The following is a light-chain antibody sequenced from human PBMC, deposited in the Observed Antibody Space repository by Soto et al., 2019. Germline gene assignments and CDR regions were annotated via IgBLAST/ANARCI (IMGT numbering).Light chain of an antibody. CDR3: QVWDRSSDHYV. CDR1: NIGSKS. J-gene: IGLJ1*01. Sequence: SYELTQPPSVSVAPGQTVRVTCRAKNIGSKSVHWYQQRSGQAPVLVVYDDRDRPSGVPERFSGSNSGNTATLTISRVEDGDEADYDCQVWDRSSDHYVFGNGTKLTVL. V-gene: IGLV3-21*02. CDR2: DDR.